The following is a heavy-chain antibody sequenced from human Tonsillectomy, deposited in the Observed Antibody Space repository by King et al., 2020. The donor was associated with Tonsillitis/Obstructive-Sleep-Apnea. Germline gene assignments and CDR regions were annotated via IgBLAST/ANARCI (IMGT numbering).Heavy chain of an antibody. CDR2: VSPYTDNT. CDR3: ARDGGSYWASNFYYYYYMDV. J-gene: IGHJ6*03. V-gene: IGHV1-18*01. D-gene: IGHD1-26*01. CDR1: GYIFTNFG. Sequence: DQLVQSGAEVKKPGASVKVSCKASGYIFTNFGINWVRQAPGQGLEWMGWVSPYTDNTNYTQKLQGRVTMTTDTSTSTAFMELRSLRSDDTAVYYCARDGGSYWASNFYYYYYMDVWGRGTTVTVSS.